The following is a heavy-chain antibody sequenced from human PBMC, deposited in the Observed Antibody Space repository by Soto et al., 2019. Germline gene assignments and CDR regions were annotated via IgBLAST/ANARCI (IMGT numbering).Heavy chain of an antibody. V-gene: IGHV1-8*01. D-gene: IGHD2-15*01. CDR2: MNPNSGTT. CDR1: GYTFTKYD. Sequence: ASLKVSCKASGYTFTKYDSNWVRQATGQGLEWMGWMNPNSGTTGYAQKFQGRVTMTKSTSLSTAYMELSSLRSEDTAVYYCARAPTGWFSVGTCYSSYYMDVWGEGTTGTVS. CDR3: ARAPTGWFSVGTCYSSYYMDV. J-gene: IGHJ6*03.